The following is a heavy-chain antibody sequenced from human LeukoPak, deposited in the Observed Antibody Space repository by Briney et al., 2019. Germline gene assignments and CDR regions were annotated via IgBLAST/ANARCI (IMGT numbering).Heavy chain of an antibody. CDR3: ARDDNPDYGDYSTWFDP. Sequence: GASVKVSCKASGGTFSSYAISWVRQAPGQGLEWMGIINPSGGSTSYAQKFQGRVTMTRDTSTSTVYMELSSLRSEDTAVYYCARDDNPDYGDYSTWFDPWGQGTLVTVSS. CDR2: INPSGGST. V-gene: IGHV1-46*01. CDR1: GGTFSSYA. D-gene: IGHD4-17*01. J-gene: IGHJ5*02.